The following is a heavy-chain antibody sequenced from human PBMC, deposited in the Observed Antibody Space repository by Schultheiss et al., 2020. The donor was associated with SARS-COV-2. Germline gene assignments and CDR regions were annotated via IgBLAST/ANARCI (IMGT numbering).Heavy chain of an antibody. CDR1: GFTFSSYD. J-gene: IGHJ4*02. CDR3: ARGGYYGSGLHAAIFDY. D-gene: IGHD3-10*01. CDR2: ISGSGGST. Sequence: GGSLRLSCAASGFTFSSYDMHWVRQAPGKGLEWVSAISGSGGSTYYAGSVKGRFTISRENAKNSLYLQMNSLRAGDTAVYYCARGGYYGSGLHAAIFDYWGQGTLVTVSS. V-gene: IGHV3-13*01.